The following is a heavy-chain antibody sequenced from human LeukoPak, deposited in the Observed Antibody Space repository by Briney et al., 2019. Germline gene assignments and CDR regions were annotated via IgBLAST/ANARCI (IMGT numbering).Heavy chain of an antibody. CDR1: GYTFTSYA. D-gene: IGHD3-10*01. CDR2: INAGNGNT. CDR3: ARGRMVRGAPPDY. Sequence: ASVKVSCKASGYTFTSYAMHWVRQAPGQRLEWMGWINAGNGNTKYSQKFQGRVTITGDTSASTAYMELSSLRSEDTAVYYCARGRMVRGAPPDYWGQGTLVTVSS. V-gene: IGHV1-3*01. J-gene: IGHJ4*02.